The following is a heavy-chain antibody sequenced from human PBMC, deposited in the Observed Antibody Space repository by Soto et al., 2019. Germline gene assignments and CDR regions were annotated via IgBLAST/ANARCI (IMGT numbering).Heavy chain of an antibody. J-gene: IGHJ4*02. V-gene: IGHV1-69*01. CDR2: IIPTHAKA. CDR3: ARARYSGSYFTTLAY. Sequence: QVQLVQSGAEVKKPGSSVKVSCRASGVTLKTFAITWVRQAPGQGLEWVEGIIPTHAKADYAQKFQGRVTITADESTDTASMEIRSLKSEDTAVYYCARARYSGSYFTTLAYWGQGTLVTVSS. D-gene: IGHD1-26*01. CDR1: GVTLKTFA.